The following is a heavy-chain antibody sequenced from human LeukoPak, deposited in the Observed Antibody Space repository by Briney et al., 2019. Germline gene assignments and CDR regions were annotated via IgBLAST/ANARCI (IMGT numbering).Heavy chain of an antibody. CDR2: IYSGGST. J-gene: IGHJ4*02. D-gene: IGHD5-24*01. CDR1: GFAVSSNY. Sequence: GGSLRLSCAASGFAVSSNYMSWVRQAPGKGLEWVSVIYSGGSTNYADSVKGRITISRDNSKNTLYLQMNSLRAEDTAVYYCARDDRDGYNWGYFDYWGQGTLVTVSS. CDR3: ARDDRDGYNWGYFDY. V-gene: IGHV3-53*01.